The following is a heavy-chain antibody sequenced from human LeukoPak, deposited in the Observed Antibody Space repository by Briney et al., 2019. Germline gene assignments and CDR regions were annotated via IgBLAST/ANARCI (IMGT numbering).Heavy chain of an antibody. CDR1: GFTFSSYS. Sequence: GGSLRLSCAASGFTFSSYSMNWVRQAPGKGLKWVSSISSSSSYIYYADSVKGRFTISRDNAKNSLYLQMNSLRAEDTAVYYCARDNWNYPTNFDYWGQGTLVTVSS. J-gene: IGHJ4*02. CDR2: ISSSSSYI. CDR3: ARDNWNYPTNFDY. D-gene: IGHD1-7*01. V-gene: IGHV3-21*01.